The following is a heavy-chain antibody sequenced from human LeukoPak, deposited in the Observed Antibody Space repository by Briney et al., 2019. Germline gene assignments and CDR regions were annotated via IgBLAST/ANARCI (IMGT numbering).Heavy chain of an antibody. Sequence: GTSLRLSCAASGFMFSDFAMHWVRQAPGKGLEWVAAISGSGGSTYYADSVKGRFTISRDNSKNTLYLQMNSLRAEDTAVYYCAKRGYYDSSGYFDYWGQGTLVTVSS. CDR2: ISGSGGST. CDR1: GFMFSDFA. V-gene: IGHV3-23*01. D-gene: IGHD3-22*01. J-gene: IGHJ4*02. CDR3: AKRGYYDSSGYFDY.